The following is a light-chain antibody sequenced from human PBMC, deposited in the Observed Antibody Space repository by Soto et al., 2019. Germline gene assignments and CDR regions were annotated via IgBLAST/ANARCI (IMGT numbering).Light chain of an antibody. V-gene: IGKV3-20*01. CDR3: HQYGSSPLT. J-gene: IGKJ3*01. Sequence: EIVLTQSPGTLSLSPGERATLTCRARQSVTSNFLAWYQQKPGQAPRLLMYGASSRATGIPDRFSGSGSGTEFTLTISRLEPEDFALYYCHQYGSSPLTFGPGTKVDIK. CDR2: GAS. CDR1: QSVTSNF.